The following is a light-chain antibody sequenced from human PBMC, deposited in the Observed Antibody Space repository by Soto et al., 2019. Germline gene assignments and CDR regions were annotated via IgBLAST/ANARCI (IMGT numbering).Light chain of an antibody. CDR3: QQYEAVVT. V-gene: IGKV3-20*01. J-gene: IGKJ1*01. CDR1: QSLTNNY. Sequence: EILLMQSPSTLSLSPGDRATLSCLASQSLTNNYFAWYQQKPGRALRLLIDGASTRATGIPDRFSGSGSGTDFTLTISRLEPEDVAVYYCQQYEAVVTFGQGTMVDVK. CDR2: GAS.